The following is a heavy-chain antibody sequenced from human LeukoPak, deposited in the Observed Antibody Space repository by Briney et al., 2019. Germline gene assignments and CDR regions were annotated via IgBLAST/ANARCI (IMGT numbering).Heavy chain of an antibody. V-gene: IGHV3-21*01. J-gene: IGHJ3*02. CDR3: ASYKVTTGAFDI. CDR2: ISSSSSSYI. D-gene: IGHD4-17*01. CDR1: GFTFSSYS. Sequence: GGSLRLSCAASGFTFSSYSMNWVRQAPGKGLEWVSSISSSSSSYIYYADSVKGRFTISRDNAKNSLYLQMNSLRAEDTAVYYCASYKVTTGAFDIWGQGTMVTVSS.